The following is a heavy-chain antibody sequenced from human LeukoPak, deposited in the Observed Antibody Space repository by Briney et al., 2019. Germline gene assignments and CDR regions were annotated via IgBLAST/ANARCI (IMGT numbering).Heavy chain of an antibody. Sequence: GGSLRLSCAASGFTFDDYAVHWVRQAPGKGLEWVSGISWNRGSIGYADSVKGRFTISRDNAKNSLYLQMNSLRAEDTALYYCAKAGLGGSGYSSWYFDYWGQGTLVTVSS. CDR1: GFTFDDYA. CDR2: ISWNRGSI. J-gene: IGHJ4*02. V-gene: IGHV3-9*01. D-gene: IGHD3-22*01. CDR3: AKAGLGGSGYSSWYFDY.